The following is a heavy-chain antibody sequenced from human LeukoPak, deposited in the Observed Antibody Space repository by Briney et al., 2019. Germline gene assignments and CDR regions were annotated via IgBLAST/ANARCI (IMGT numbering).Heavy chain of an antibody. J-gene: IGHJ4*02. CDR3: ARDRPTGSYYSIDY. CDR1: GFTFNEFG. Sequence: GGSLRLSCAASGFTFNEFGMHWVRQAPGQGLEWVALIWYDGSNKYYADSVKGRFTISRDNSKYTVYLQMNSLRVEDTAIYYCARDRPTGSYYSIDYWGQGTLATVSS. D-gene: IGHD1-26*01. CDR2: IWYDGSNK. V-gene: IGHV3-33*01.